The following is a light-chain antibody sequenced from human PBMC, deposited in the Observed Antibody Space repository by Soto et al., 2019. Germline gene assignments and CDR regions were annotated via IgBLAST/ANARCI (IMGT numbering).Light chain of an antibody. CDR3: MQGRHWPPFT. CDR1: QSLVYSDGNTY. J-gene: IGKJ3*01. V-gene: IGKV2-30*01. CDR2: KVS. Sequence: DVVMTQPPLSLPVTLGQPASISCRSSQSLVYSDGNTYLNWFQQRPGQSPRRLIYKVSNRDSGVPDRFSGSGSGSDFTLKISRVEAEDVGLYSCMQGRHWPPFTFGPGTKVDIK.